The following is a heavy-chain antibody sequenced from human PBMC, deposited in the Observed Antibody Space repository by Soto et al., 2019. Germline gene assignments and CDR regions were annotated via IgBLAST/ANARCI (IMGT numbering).Heavy chain of an antibody. D-gene: IGHD3-16*01. V-gene: IGHV1-18*04. Sequence: GASVKVSCKASGYTFASYGISWVRQAPGQGLEWMGWISAYNGDTNYAQKLQGRVTMTTDTSTSTAYMELRSLRSDDTAVYYCASTVRLGELFLDYWGQGTLVTVSS. CDR1: GYTFASYG. J-gene: IGHJ4*02. CDR2: ISAYNGDT. CDR3: ASTVRLGELFLDY.